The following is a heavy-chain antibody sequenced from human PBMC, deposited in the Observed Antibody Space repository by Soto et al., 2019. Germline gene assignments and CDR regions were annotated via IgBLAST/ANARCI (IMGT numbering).Heavy chain of an antibody. V-gene: IGHV4-39*01. J-gene: IGHJ6*03. CDR1: GGSISSTNYH. CDR2: IYYSGST. CDR3: VSRPIPYYYMDV. Sequence: SETLSLTCTVSGGSISSTNYHWGWIRQPPGKGLEWIGSIYYSGSTYYNPSLKSRVTISVDTSRNQFSLNLTSMMAADTAVYYCVSRPIPYYYMDVWSKGTTVTVSS.